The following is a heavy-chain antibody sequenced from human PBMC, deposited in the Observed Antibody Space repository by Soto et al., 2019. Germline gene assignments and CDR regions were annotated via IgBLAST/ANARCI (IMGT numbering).Heavy chain of an antibody. CDR1: GFTFSNYW. D-gene: IGHD5-12*01. J-gene: IGHJ4*02. CDR2: INKDGSER. V-gene: IGHV3-7*01. Sequence: GGSLRLSCAASGFTFSNYWLSWVRQAPGKGLEWVANINKDGSERYYAASVDGRFTVSRGNAENSLNQQLNSLRGEATAVYYCARVYLMATITSLEYWGKGTLVTVSS. CDR3: ARVYLMATITSLEY.